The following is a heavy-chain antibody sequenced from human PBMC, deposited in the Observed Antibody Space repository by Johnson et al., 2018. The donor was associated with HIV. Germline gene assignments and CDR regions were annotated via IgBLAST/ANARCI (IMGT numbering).Heavy chain of an antibody. CDR2: ISYDGSNK. CDR3: AKSTKATILRESGPYGAFHI. CDR1: GFTFSSYG. Sequence: HVQLVESGGGAVQPGRSLRLSCAASGFTFSSYGMHWVRQAPGKGLEWVAVISYDGSNKYYADSVKGRFTISRDNSKSTLYVQMNSLRVEDTAVYYCAKSTKATILRESGPYGAFHIWGQGTMVTVAS. V-gene: IGHV3-30*18. J-gene: IGHJ3*02. D-gene: IGHD2-2*01.